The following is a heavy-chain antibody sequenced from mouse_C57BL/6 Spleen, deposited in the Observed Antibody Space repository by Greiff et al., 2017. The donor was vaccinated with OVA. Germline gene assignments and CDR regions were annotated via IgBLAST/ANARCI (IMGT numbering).Heavy chain of an antibody. CDR2: ISAGGSYT. CDR3: ARFLLQGASPGYFDY. CDR1: GFTFSSYA. Sequence: EVQVVESGGGLVKPGGSLKLSCAASGFTFSSYAMSWVRQTPEKRLEWVATISAGGSYTYYPDNVKGRFTISRDNAKNNLYLQMSHLKSEDTAMYYCARFLLQGASPGYFDYWGQGTTLTVSS. V-gene: IGHV5-4*01. J-gene: IGHJ2*01. D-gene: IGHD1-1*01.